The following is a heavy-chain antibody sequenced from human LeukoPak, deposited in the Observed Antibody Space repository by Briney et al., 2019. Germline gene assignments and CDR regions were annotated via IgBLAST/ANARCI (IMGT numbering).Heavy chain of an antibody. CDR1: GFTFSTYA. CDR3: AKARYSSAWDYFDY. Sequence: GGSLRLSCAASGFTFSTYAMTWLRQAPGKGLEWVSALSASGGNTYYADSVKGRFTISRDNSKNMLYLQMNSLRAEDTAVYYCAKARYSSAWDYFDYWGQGTLVTVSS. V-gene: IGHV3-23*01. CDR2: LSASGGNT. J-gene: IGHJ4*02. D-gene: IGHD6-19*01.